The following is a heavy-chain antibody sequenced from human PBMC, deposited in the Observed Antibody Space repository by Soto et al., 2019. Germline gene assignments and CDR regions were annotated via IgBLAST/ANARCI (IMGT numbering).Heavy chain of an antibody. CDR1: GFTFSGSA. Sequence: EVQLVESGGGLVQPGGSLKLSCAASGFTFSGSAMHWVRQASGKGLEWVGRIRSKANSYATAYAASVKGRFTISRDDSKTTAYLKMNSLKTEDTAVYYCTRDALRKRWGQGTLVTVSS. CDR3: TRDALRKR. J-gene: IGHJ4*02. V-gene: IGHV3-73*01. CDR2: IRSKANSYAT.